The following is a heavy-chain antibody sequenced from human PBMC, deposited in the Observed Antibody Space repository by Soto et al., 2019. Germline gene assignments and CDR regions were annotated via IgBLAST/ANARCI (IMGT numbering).Heavy chain of an antibody. Sequence: SGPTLVKPTQTLTLTCTFSGFSLSTSGVGVGWIRQPPGKTLEWLALIYWDDDRRYSPSLKSRLTITKDTSKNQVVLTMTNMDPVDTATYYCAHSRWIGYDFDYWGQGTLVTVSS. D-gene: IGHD5-12*01. V-gene: IGHV2-5*02. CDR2: IYWDDDR. CDR3: AHSRWIGYDFDY. CDR1: GFSLSTSGVG. J-gene: IGHJ4*02.